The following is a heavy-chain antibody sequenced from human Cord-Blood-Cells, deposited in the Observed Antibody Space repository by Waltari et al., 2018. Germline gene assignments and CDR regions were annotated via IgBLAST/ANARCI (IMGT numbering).Heavy chain of an antibody. CDR3: AGSGSYYAFDI. J-gene: IGHJ3*02. D-gene: IGHD1-26*01. Sequence: QLQLQESGPGLVKPSETLSLTCTVSGGSISSSSYYWGWIRQPPGKGLEWLGGIDYSGGTYAHPSRKRRVTISVDTSKNQFSLKLSSVTAADTAVYYCAGSGSYYAFDIWGQGTMVTVSS. V-gene: IGHV4-39*01. CDR1: GGSISSSSYY. CDR2: IDYSGGT.